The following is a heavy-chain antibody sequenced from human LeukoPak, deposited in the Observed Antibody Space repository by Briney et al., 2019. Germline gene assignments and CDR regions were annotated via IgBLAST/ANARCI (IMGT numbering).Heavy chain of an antibody. D-gene: IGHD3-22*01. CDR2: IYYSGST. CDR3: ARVFSTNYYDNRGWFDP. CDR1: GGSINTPSYY. Sequence: SETLSLTCTVSGGSINTPSYYWSWIRQPPGKGLEWIGYIYYSGSTNYNPSLKSRVTISVDTSKNQFSLKLSSVTAADTAVYYCARVFSTNYYDNRGWFDPWGQGTLVTVSS. J-gene: IGHJ5*02. V-gene: IGHV4-61*01.